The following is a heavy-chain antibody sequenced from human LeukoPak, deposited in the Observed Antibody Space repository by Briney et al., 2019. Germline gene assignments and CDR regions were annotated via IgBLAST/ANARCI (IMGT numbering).Heavy chain of an antibody. CDR2: IKQDGSEK. CDR1: GFTLSSNW. J-gene: IGHJ4*02. Sequence: GGSLRLSCAASGFTLSSNWMSWVRQAPGKGLEWVAYIKQDGSEKYYGASVKGRFTISRDNAKNSLYLQMNSLRAEDTAVYYCARGGIRYCSTTSCHNPYDYWGQGTLVTVSS. CDR3: ARGGIRYCSTTSCHNPYDY. D-gene: IGHD2-2*02. V-gene: IGHV3-7*04.